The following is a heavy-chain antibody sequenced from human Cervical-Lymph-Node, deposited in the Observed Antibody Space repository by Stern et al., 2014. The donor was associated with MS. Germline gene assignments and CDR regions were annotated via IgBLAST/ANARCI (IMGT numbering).Heavy chain of an antibody. Sequence: QLQLQESGPGLVKPSETLSLTCTVSGGSTSSYYWSWIRQPPGKGLEWIGYISSSGGTKYNPSLTSRVTISVDTSKNPFAPDPGLVTAADAAVYYCARGYTTSSGRPDYWGQGTLVTVST. D-gene: IGHD6-6*01. CDR2: ISSSGGT. J-gene: IGHJ4*02. CDR3: ARGYTTSSGRPDY. CDR1: GGSTSSYY. V-gene: IGHV4-59*08.